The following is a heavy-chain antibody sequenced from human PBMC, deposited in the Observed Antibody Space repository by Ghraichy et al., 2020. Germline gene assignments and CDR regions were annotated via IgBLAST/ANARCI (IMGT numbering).Heavy chain of an antibody. D-gene: IGHD4-11*01. CDR2: IYYSGST. Sequence: SETLSLTCTVSGGSISSYYWSWIRQPPGKGLEWIGYIYYSGSTNYNPSLKSRVTISVDTSKNQFSLKLSSVTAADTAVYYCARSTVTSWLDYYYYMDVWGKGTTVTVSS. CDR1: GGSISSYY. V-gene: IGHV4-59*01. CDR3: ARSTVTSWLDYYYYMDV. J-gene: IGHJ6*03.